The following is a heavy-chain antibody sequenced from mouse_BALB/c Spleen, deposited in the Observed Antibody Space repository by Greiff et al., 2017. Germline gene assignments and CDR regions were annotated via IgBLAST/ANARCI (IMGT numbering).Heavy chain of an antibody. V-gene: IGHV1-14*01. CDR1: GYTFTSYV. CDR3: ARGEATAY. J-gene: IGHJ3*01. D-gene: IGHD3-2*02. CDR2: INPYNDGT. Sequence: VQLQQSGPELVKPWASVKMSCNASGYTFTSYVMRWVKQKPGQGLEWIGYINPYNDGTKYNEKFKGNATLTSDKSSSTAYMELSSLTSEDSAVYDCARGEATAYWGQGTLVTVSA.